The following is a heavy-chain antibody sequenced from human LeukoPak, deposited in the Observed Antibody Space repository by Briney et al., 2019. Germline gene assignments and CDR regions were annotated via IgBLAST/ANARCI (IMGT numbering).Heavy chain of an antibody. V-gene: IGHV3-23*01. CDR1: GFPFSSHA. CDR2: ISNGKT. J-gene: IGHJ5*02. D-gene: IGHD2-15*01. CDR3: VREAGYCAPVCVKTNWFDP. Sequence: AGGSLRLSCAASGFPFSSHAMSWVRQPPGKGLEWVAAISNGKTYYADSVRGRFAISRDDSTNTVYLHMNSLRDGDTALYHCVREAGYCAPVCVKTNWFDPWGQGTLVTVSS.